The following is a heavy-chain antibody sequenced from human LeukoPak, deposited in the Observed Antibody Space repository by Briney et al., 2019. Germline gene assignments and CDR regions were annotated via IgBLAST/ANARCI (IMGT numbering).Heavy chain of an antibody. J-gene: IGHJ6*02. CDR2: IYYSGST. D-gene: IGHD2-2*01. V-gene: IGHV4-39*01. CDR1: GGSISSSSYY. Sequence: EPSETLSLTCTVSGGSISSSSYYWGWIRQPPGKGLEWIGSIYYSGSTYYNPSLKSRVTISVDTSKNQFSLKLSSVTAADTAVYYCARGAKLYCSSTSCYLGYYYGMDVWGQGTTVTVSS. CDR3: ARGAKLYCSSTSCYLGYYYGMDV.